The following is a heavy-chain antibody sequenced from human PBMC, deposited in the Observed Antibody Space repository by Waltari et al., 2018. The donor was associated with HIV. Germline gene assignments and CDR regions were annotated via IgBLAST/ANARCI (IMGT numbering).Heavy chain of an antibody. V-gene: IGHV1-46*01. Sequence: QVQLVQSGPEVRKPGASVKVALKPSGDTFSHYSMYCVRKAPGQGLEWMGIIGPSGGTTNYAQKFQGRVTMTRDTSTSTVYMALSSLRSEDTAIYYCARGVPVDTTMGKYYYYAMDVWGQGTTVTVSS. CDR3: ARGVPVDTTMGKYYYYAMDV. D-gene: IGHD5-18*01. J-gene: IGHJ6*02. CDR2: IGPSGGTT. CDR1: GDTFSHYS.